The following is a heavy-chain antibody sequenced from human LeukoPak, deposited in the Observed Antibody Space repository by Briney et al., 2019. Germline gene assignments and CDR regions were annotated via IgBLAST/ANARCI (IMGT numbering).Heavy chain of an antibody. Sequence: QPGGSLRLSCAVSGITFSSFWMSWDRQAPGKGLEWVANIKQDGSEKYYVDSVKGRFTISRDNAKNSLYLQLNSLSAEDTAVYYCARDDYCITTSCPGAFDIWGQGTMVTVSS. V-gene: IGHV3-7*01. CDR1: GITFSSFW. D-gene: IGHD2-2*01. J-gene: IGHJ3*02. CDR2: IKQDGSEK. CDR3: ARDDYCITTSCPGAFDI.